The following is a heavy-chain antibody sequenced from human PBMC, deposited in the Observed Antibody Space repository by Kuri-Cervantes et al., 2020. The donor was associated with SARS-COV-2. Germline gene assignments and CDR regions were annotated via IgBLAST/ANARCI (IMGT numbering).Heavy chain of an antibody. Sequence: ASVKVSCKASGYTFTSYGINWVRQATGQGLEWMGWMNPNSGNTGYAQKFQGRVTITADESTSTAYMELSSLRSEDTAVYYCARVPPGIAAAGILDYWGQGTLVTVSS. CDR2: MNPNSGNT. D-gene: IGHD6-13*01. V-gene: IGHV1-8*03. J-gene: IGHJ4*02. CDR3: ARVPPGIAAAGILDY. CDR1: GYTFTSYG.